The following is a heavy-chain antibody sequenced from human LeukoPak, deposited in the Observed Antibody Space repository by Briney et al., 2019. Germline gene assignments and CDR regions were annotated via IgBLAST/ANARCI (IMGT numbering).Heavy chain of an antibody. V-gene: IGHV4-34*01. J-gene: IGHJ4*02. Sequence: SETLSLTCAVYGGPFSGYYWSWIRQPPGKGLEWIGEINHSGSTNYNPSLKSRVTISVDTSKNQFSLKLSSVTAADTAVYYCARGRSGYCSGGSCKGFDYWGQGTLVTVSS. CDR1: GGPFSGYY. D-gene: IGHD2-15*01. CDR2: INHSGST. CDR3: ARGRSGYCSGGSCKGFDY.